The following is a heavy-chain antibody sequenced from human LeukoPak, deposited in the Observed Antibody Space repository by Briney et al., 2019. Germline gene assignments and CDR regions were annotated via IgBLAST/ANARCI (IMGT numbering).Heavy chain of an antibody. D-gene: IGHD3-16*02. V-gene: IGHV1-69*05. Sequence: ASVKVSCKASGGTFSSYAISWVRQAPGQGLEWMGGIIPIFGTANYAQKFQGRVTITTDESTSTAYMELSSLRSEDTAVYYCARGYYDYVWGSYRPLSEYFQHWGQGTLVTVSS. CDR2: IIPIFGTA. CDR3: ARGYYDYVWGSYRPLSEYFQH. J-gene: IGHJ1*01. CDR1: GGTFSSYA.